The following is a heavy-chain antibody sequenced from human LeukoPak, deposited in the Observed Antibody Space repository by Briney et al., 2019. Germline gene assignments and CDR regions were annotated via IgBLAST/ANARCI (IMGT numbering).Heavy chain of an antibody. CDR1: GGTFSSYA. D-gene: IGHD6-19*01. CDR3: ARDLVGFYSSGWPNWFDP. Sequence: ASVKVSCKASGGTFSSYAISWVRQAPGQGLEWMGWISAYNGNTNYAQKLEGRVTMTTDTSTSTAYMELRSLRSDDTAVYYCARDLVGFYSSGWPNWFDPWGQGTLVTVSS. J-gene: IGHJ5*02. CDR2: ISAYNGNT. V-gene: IGHV1-18*01.